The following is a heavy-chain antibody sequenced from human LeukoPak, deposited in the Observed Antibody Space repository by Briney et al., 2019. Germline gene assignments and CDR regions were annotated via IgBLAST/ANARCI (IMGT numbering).Heavy chain of an antibody. J-gene: IGHJ4*02. Sequence: SETLSLTCAVYGGSFSGYYWSWIRQPPGKGLEWIGEINHSGSTNYNPSLKSRVTISVDTSKNQFSLKLSSVTAADTAVYYCVIDYGDYGDYWRQGTLVTVSS. V-gene: IGHV4-34*01. CDR3: VIDYGDYGDY. CDR1: GGSFSGYY. CDR2: INHSGST. D-gene: IGHD4-17*01.